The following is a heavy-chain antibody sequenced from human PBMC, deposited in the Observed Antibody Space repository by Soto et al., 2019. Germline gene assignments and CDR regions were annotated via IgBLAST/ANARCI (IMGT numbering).Heavy chain of an antibody. D-gene: IGHD3-16*02. CDR1: GFTFSSYS. J-gene: IGHJ3*02. V-gene: IGHV3-48*04. CDR2: ISSSSSTI. CDR3: ARDLSGHDAFDI. Sequence: GGSLRLSCAASGFTFSSYSMNWVRQAPGKGLEWVSYISSSSSTIYYADSVKGRFTISRDNAKNSLYLQMNSLRAEYTAVYYCARDLSGHDAFDIWGQGTMVTVSS.